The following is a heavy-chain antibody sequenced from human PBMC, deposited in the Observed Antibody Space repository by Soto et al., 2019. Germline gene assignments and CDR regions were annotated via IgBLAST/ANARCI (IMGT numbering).Heavy chain of an antibody. D-gene: IGHD6-13*01. CDR2: LSQDGGNK. J-gene: IGHJ4*02. V-gene: IGHV3-7*01. CDR3: ARGNTLAAGIIDY. CDR1: EFTFGNHW. Sequence: PGGSLRLSCAASEFTFGNHWMNWVRQSPGKGLEWVDKLSQDGGNKQYEDSVKGRLIISRDNAKGSLYLQLNSLTAEDTAVYYCARGNTLAAGIIDYWGQGTLVTVSS.